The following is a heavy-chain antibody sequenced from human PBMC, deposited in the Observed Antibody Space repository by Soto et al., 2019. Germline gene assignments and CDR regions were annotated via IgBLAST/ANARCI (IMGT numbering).Heavy chain of an antibody. CDR1: GYIFSNYW. CDR3: ARHSRNNLTYGSYDY. J-gene: IGHJ4*02. V-gene: IGHV5-51*01. D-gene: IGHD3-10*01. CDR2: IYPGDFDT. Sequence: GESLKISCRVSGYIFSNYWIGWVRQMPGKGLEWVGIIYPGDFDTRYSPSFQGQVTISADTSTTTAYLQWSSLKASDTAMYYCARHSRNNLTYGSYDYWGQGTQVTVSS.